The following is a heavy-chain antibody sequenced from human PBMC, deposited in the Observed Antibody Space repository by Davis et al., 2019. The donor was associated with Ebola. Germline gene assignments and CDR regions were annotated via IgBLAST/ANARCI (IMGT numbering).Heavy chain of an antibody. Sequence: PGGSLRLSCAASGFTFSSYSMNWVRQAPGKGLEWVSSISSSSSYIYYADSVKGRFTISRDNAKNSLYLQMNSLRAEDTAVYYCARDRSLRWRNDAFDIWGQGTMVTVSS. CDR1: GFTFSSYS. CDR3: ARDRSLRWRNDAFDI. D-gene: IGHD4-23*01. CDR2: ISSSSSYI. V-gene: IGHV3-21*01. J-gene: IGHJ3*02.